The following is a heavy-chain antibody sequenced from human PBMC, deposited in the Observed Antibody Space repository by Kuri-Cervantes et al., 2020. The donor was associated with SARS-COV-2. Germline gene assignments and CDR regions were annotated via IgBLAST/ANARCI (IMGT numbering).Heavy chain of an antibody. CDR3: ARVDDTAMVIAHGAFDI. J-gene: IGHJ3*02. Sequence: SVKVSCKASGGTFSSYAISWVRQAPGQGLEWMGRIIPIFGTANYAQKFQGRVTITADESTSTAYMELSSLRSEDTAVYYCARVDDTAMVIAHGAFDIWGQGTMVTVSS. V-gene: IGHV1-69*13. CDR1: GGTFSSYA. CDR2: IIPIFGTA. D-gene: IGHD5-18*01.